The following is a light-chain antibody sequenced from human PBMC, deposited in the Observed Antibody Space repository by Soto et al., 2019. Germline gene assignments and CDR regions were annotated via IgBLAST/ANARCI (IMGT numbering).Light chain of an antibody. CDR3: QSYDSSLSGWV. CDR2: GNS. J-gene: IGLJ3*02. V-gene: IGLV1-40*01. CDR1: SSNIGAGYD. Sequence: QSVLTQPPSVSGAAGQRVTISCTGGSSNIGAGYDVHWYQQLPGTAPKLLIYGNSNRPSGVPDRFSGSKSGTSASLAITGLRAEDEAYYYCQSYDSSLSGWVFGGGTKLTVL.